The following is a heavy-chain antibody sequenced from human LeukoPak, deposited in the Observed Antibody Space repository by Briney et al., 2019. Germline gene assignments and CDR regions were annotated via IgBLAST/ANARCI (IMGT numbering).Heavy chain of an antibody. CDR2: TSPSGST. CDR1: GASISTYY. V-gene: IGHV4-4*09. J-gene: IGHJ6*03. CDR3: ARHLPITVTGPHSCHPMDV. Sequence: PSETLSLTCAVSGASISTYYWSWVRQPPGKGLEWIAYTSPSGSTNYNPSLKSRLTISVDTSRNQVSLKLSSVTAADTAVYYCARHLPITVTGPHSCHPMDVWGKGTTVSVSS. D-gene: IGHD4-17*01.